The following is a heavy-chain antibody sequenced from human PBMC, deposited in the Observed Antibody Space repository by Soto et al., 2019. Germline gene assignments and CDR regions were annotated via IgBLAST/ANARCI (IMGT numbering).Heavy chain of an antibody. J-gene: IGHJ4*02. Sequence: RGSLRLSCAASGFTFSSYSMNWVRQAPGKGLEWVSSISSSSSYIYYADSVKGRFTISRDNAKNSLYLQMNSLRAEDKAVYYCASVSKWLSDYWGQRTLVPVSA. V-gene: IGHV3-21*01. CDR2: ISSSSSYI. D-gene: IGHD3-22*01. CDR1: GFTFSSYS. CDR3: ASVSKWLSDY.